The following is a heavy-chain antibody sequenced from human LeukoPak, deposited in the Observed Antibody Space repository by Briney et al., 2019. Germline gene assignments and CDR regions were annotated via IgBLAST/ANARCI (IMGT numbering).Heavy chain of an antibody. V-gene: IGHV6-1*01. Sequence: SQTLSLTCAISGDSVSSNSAAWKWIRQSPSRGLEWLGRTYYRSKWYNDYAVSVKSQISISTDSSKNQFSLQLNSVTPEDTAVYYCARGKRGFEIDSWGQGTLVTVSS. D-gene: IGHD3-10*01. J-gene: IGHJ4*02. CDR2: TYYRSKWYN. CDR1: GDSVSSNSAA. CDR3: ARGKRGFEIDS.